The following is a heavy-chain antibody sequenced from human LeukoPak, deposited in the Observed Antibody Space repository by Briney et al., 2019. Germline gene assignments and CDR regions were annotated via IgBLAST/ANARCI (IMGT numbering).Heavy chain of an antibody. CDR2: IIPIFGTA. Sequence: GASVKVSCKASGGTFSSYAISWVRQAPGQGLEWMGGIIPIFGTANYAQKFQGRVTITADESTSTAYMELSSLRSEDTAVYYCARDLDIVVVPAAMRYGMDVRGQGTTVTVSS. D-gene: IGHD2-2*03. J-gene: IGHJ6*02. CDR1: GGTFSSYA. V-gene: IGHV1-69*13. CDR3: ARDLDIVVVPAAMRYGMDV.